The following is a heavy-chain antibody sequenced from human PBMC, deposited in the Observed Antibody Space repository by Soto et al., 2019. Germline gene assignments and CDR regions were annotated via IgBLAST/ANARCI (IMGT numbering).Heavy chain of an antibody. D-gene: IGHD1-7*01. CDR2: IYHSGNT. V-gene: IGHV4-4*02. Sequence: PSETLSLTCDVSGGSISSSNWWSWGRQPAGKGLEWIGRIYHSGNTHYNPSLKSRVTASVDTSRNQFFLTLRSVSAADSAVYHCGREGGETWDYEASWGQGTPVTVSS. CDR1: GGSISSSNW. CDR3: GREGGETWDYEAS. J-gene: IGHJ5*02.